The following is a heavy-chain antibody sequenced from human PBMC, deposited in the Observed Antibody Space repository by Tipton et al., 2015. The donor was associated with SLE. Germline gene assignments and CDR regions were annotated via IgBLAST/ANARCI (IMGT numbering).Heavy chain of an antibody. CDR3: ARGSRWFDDCWSGFPLGNWFDP. J-gene: IGHJ5*02. Sequence: TLSLTCTVSGGSIRHYFWHWIRQSPGKGLEWIGYVYDSGTTKYNPSLKSRLTISVDTSKSHFSLKLTSVTAADTAIYYCARGSRWFDDCWSGFPLGNWFDPWGQGTLVTVSS. CDR1: GGSIRHYF. D-gene: IGHD3-3*01. CDR2: VYDSGTT. V-gene: IGHV4-59*01.